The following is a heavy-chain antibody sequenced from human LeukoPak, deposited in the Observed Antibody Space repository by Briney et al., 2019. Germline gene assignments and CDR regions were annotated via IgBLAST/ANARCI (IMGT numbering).Heavy chain of an antibody. V-gene: IGHV4-34*01. D-gene: IGHD7-27*01. CDR1: GASFSYDY. Sequence: PSETLSLTCAVYGASFSYDYWSWIRQAPGKGLEWIGEINHSGSITYNPSLKNRVTISAEKSKSQFSLRLTSVTAADTAVYYCAKGVWAPRFDSWGQGTLVSVSS. CDR3: AKGVWAPRFDS. CDR2: INHSGSI. J-gene: IGHJ5*01.